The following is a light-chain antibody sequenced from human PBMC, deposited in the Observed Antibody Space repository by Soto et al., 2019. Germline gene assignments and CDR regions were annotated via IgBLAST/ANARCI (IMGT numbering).Light chain of an antibody. CDR1: QSVSSSH. CDR3: QQYVGLPPT. CDR2: GAS. J-gene: IGKJ1*01. Sequence: EIVLTQSPDTLSLSPGKTATLSCGASQSVSSSHIAWYQQKPGQSPRLLIDGASSRASGIPDRFSGSGSGTDFTLTISRLEPEDFAVYYCQQYVGLPPTFGQGTKVDIK. V-gene: IGKV3-20*01.